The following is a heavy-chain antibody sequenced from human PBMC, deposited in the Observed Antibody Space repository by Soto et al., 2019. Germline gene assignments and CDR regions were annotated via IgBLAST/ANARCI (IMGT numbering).Heavy chain of an antibody. J-gene: IGHJ6*02. V-gene: IGHV4-30-2*01. CDR2: IYPSGMP. CDR1: GGSISNAAYS. CDR3: ARAIFGVVKNKYYYYGMDV. Sequence: SETLSLTCTVSGGSISNAAYSWSWIRQPPGKGLEWIGYIYPSGMPFYNPSLRSRVTISIDRSNDQFSLNLKSVTAADTAVYYCARAIFGVVKNKYYYYGMDVWGQGTTVTVSS. D-gene: IGHD3-3*01.